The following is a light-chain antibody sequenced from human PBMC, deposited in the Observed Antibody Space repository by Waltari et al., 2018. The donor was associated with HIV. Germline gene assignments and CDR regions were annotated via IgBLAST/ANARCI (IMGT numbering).Light chain of an antibody. J-gene: IGLJ1*01. CDR2: EVN. V-gene: IGLV2-8*01. CDR1: SRDIGGYHY. Sequence: QSALTQPPSASGSPGQSVTISCTGTSRDIGGYHYVSWYQQHPGKAPKLMIYEVNERPSGVPDRFSGCKSGNTASLTVSGLQAEDEADYYCSSYAGSNNYVFGTGTKVTVL. CDR3: SSYAGSNNYV.